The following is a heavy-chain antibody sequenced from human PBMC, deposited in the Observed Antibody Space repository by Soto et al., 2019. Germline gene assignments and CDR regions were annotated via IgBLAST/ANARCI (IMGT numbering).Heavy chain of an antibody. V-gene: IGHV1-69*01. CDR2: TIPMFATA. CDR3: ARGLFGQQWLVGFDT. CDR1: GGSFSNYI. Sequence: QVHLVQSGAEVKKPGSSVKVSCKASGGSFSNYIFAWVRQAPGQGLEWMGGTIPMFATAQYAQKLQGRVTITAGESTSPGYMDLASLTSDGTAVYYCARGLFGQQWLVGFDTWGQGTLVTVSS. J-gene: IGHJ4*02. D-gene: IGHD6-19*01.